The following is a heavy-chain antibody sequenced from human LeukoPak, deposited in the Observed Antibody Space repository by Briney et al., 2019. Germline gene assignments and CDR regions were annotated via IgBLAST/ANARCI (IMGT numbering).Heavy chain of an antibody. Sequence: ASVKVSCKASGYTFSNFDISWVRQATGQGLEWMGWMNPNSGNTGYAGKFQGRIAMTRDTSISIAYMELSSLTSEDTAVYYCARNGGLADWWGQGTLVTVSS. V-gene: IGHV1-8*01. J-gene: IGHJ4*02. CDR2: MNPNSGNT. CDR1: GYTFSNFD. D-gene: IGHD2-8*01. CDR3: ARNGGLADW.